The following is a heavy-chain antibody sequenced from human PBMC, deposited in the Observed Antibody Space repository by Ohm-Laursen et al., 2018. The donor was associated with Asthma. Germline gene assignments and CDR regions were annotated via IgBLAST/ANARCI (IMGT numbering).Heavy chain of an antibody. J-gene: IGHJ4*02. D-gene: IGHD4-17*01. CDR3: ATDSRYGDYVPFDS. Sequence: SLRLSCAASGFTFSYYYMHWVRQAPGKGLVWVARINNDGSSTSYADSVQGRFTIPRDNAKNTLDLQMNSLRDEDTAVYYCATDSRYGDYVPFDSWGQGTLVTVSS. V-gene: IGHV3-74*01. CDR2: INNDGSST. CDR1: GFTFSYYY.